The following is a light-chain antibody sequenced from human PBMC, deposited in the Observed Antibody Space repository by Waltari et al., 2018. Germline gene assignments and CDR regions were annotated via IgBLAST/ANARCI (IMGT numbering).Light chain of an antibody. CDR3: AAWDDTLSGHSV. J-gene: IGLJ1*01. Sequence: QSVLTQPPSASGTPGQRVTISCSGSNSNIGANFVYWYRQFPGTSPKLRIYGNDKRPSGVPDRVSGSKSGSSASLVISGRRSEDEADYYCAAWDDTLSGHSVFGTGTKVTVL. CDR1: NSNIGANF. V-gene: IGLV1-47*01. CDR2: GND.